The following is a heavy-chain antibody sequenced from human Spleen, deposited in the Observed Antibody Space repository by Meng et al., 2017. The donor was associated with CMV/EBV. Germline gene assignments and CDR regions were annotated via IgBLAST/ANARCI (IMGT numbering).Heavy chain of an antibody. J-gene: IGHJ4*02. CDR3: ARGAPSYPYDGSRFYFDY. CDR1: GGSISSGGYY. D-gene: IGHD3-22*01. Sequence: SETLSLTCTVSGGSISSGGYYWSWIRQHPGKGLEWIGYIYHSGSTYYNPSLKSRVTISIDTSKNQFSLKLSSVTAADTAVYYCARGAPSYPYDGSRFYFDYWGQGTLVTVSS. CDR2: IYHSGST. V-gene: IGHV4-31*03.